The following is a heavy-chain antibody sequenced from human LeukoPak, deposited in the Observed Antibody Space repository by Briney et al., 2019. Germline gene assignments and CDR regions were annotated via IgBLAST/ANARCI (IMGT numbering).Heavy chain of an antibody. D-gene: IGHD6-19*01. CDR2: ISYDGSNK. CDR1: GFTFSSYG. J-gene: IGHJ4*02. Sequence: PGRSLRLSCAASGFTFSSYGMHWVRQAPGKGLEWVAVISYDGSNKYYAGSVKGRFTISRDNSKNTLYLQMNSLRAEDTAVYYCAKDWRIAVAGYFDYWGQGTLVTVSS. CDR3: AKDWRIAVAGYFDY. V-gene: IGHV3-30*18.